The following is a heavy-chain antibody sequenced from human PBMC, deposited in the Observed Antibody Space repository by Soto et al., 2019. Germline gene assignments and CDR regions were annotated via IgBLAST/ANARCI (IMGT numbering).Heavy chain of an antibody. CDR3: ARPASRNSGSQSCAFDI. J-gene: IGHJ3*02. CDR1: GYTFTGYY. V-gene: IGHV1-2*04. CDR2: INPNSGGT. D-gene: IGHD1-26*01. Sequence: WASVTVSCKASGYTFTGYYMHWVRQAPGQGLEWMGWINPNSGGTNYAQKFQGWVTMTRDTSISTAYMELSRLRSDDTAVYYCARPASRNSGSQSCAFDIWGQGTRVTVSS.